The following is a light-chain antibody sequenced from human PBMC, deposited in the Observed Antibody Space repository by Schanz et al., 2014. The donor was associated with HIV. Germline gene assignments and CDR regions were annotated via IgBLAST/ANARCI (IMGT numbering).Light chain of an antibody. CDR1: SSNIGSNT. J-gene: IGLJ2*01. Sequence: QSVLTQPPSASGTPGQRVTLSCSGSSSNIGSNTVNWHQQLPGTAPRLLIHNDNQRPSGVPDRFSGSKSGTSASLAISGLQSEDEADYYCAAWDVNLNGPVFGGGTKLTVL. CDR3: AAWDVNLNGPV. CDR2: NDN. V-gene: IGLV1-44*01.